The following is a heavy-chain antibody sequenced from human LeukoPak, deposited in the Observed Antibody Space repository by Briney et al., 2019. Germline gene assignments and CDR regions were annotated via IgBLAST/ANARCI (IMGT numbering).Heavy chain of an antibody. Sequence: GESLKISCKASGYRFTSYWIGWVRQMPGKGLEWMGIIYPGDSDTRYSPSFQGQVTISADKSISTAYVQWSSLKASDTAMYYCARHSKYSSGWYEDYWGQGTLVTVSS. D-gene: IGHD6-19*01. CDR3: ARHSKYSSGWYEDY. V-gene: IGHV5-51*01. CDR1: GYRFTSYW. J-gene: IGHJ4*02. CDR2: IYPGDSDT.